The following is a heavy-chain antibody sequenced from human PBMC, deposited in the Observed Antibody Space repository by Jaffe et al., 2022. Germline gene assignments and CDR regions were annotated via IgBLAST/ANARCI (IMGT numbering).Heavy chain of an antibody. J-gene: IGHJ4*02. CDR2: IYTSGST. CDR1: GGSISSGSYY. Sequence: QVQLQESGPGLVKPSQTLSLTCTVSGGSISSGSYYWSWIRQPAGKGLEWIGRIYTSGSTNYNPSLKSRVTISVDTSKNQFSLKLSSVTAADTAVYYCARDSSSWKGGFDYWGQGTLVTVSS. D-gene: IGHD6-13*01. V-gene: IGHV4-61*02. CDR3: ARDSSSWKGGFDY.